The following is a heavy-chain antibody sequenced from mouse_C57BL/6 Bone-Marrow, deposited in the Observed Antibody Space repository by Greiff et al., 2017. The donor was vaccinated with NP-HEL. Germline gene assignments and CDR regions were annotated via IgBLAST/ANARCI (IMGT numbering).Heavy chain of an antibody. CDR2: ISYDGSN. J-gene: IGHJ2*01. D-gene: IGHD2-5*01. CDR3: ARGAYDSNYVDY. CDR1: GYSITSGYY. Sequence: EVQLVESGPGLVKPSQSLSLTCSVTGYSITSGYYWNWIRQFPGNKLEWMGYISYDGSNNYNPSLKNRISITRDTSKNQFFLKLNSVTTEDTATYYWARGAYDSNYVDYWGQGTTLTVSA. V-gene: IGHV3-6*01.